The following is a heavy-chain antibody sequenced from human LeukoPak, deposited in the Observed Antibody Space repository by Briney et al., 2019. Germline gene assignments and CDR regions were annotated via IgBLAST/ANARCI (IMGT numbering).Heavy chain of an antibody. V-gene: IGHV1-24*01. CDR3: ATTDYGGNSNWCDP. Sequence: ASVKVSCKVSGYTLTELSMHWVRQAPGKGLEWMGGFDPEDGETIYAQKFQGRVTMTEDTSTDTAYMELSSLRSEDTAVYYCATTDYGGNSNWCDPWGQGTLVTVSS. D-gene: IGHD4-23*01. CDR1: GYTLTELS. J-gene: IGHJ5*02. CDR2: FDPEDGET.